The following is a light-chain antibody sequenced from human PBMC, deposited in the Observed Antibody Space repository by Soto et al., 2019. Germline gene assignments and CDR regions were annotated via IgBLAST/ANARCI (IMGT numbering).Light chain of an antibody. CDR3: QQYDYSRT. Sequence: EIVLTQSPGTLSVSLGERATLSSRASQNVSDSYLAWYQQKPGQPPRLLIYGASNRASGIPDRFSGSGSGTDFILTITRLEPEDFAVYYCQQYDYSRTFGQGTKVDIK. CDR2: GAS. V-gene: IGKV3-20*01. CDR1: QNVSDSY. J-gene: IGKJ1*01.